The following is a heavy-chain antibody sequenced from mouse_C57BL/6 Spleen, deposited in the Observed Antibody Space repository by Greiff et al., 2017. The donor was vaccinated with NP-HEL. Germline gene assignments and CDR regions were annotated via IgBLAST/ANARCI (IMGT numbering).Heavy chain of an antibody. Sequence: VHVKQSGPELVKPGASVKIPCKASGYTFTDYNMDWVKQSHGKSLEWIGDINPNNGGTIYNQKFKGKATLTVDKSSSTAYMELRSLTSEDTAVYYCAREGADGYYYAMDYWGQGTSVTVSS. J-gene: IGHJ4*01. V-gene: IGHV1-18*01. CDR2: INPNNGGT. CDR1: GYTFTDYN. CDR3: AREGADGYYYAMDY. D-gene: IGHD2-3*01.